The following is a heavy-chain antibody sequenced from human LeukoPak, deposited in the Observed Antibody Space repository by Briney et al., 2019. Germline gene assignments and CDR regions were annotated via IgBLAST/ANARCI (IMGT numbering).Heavy chain of an antibody. CDR3: ARVRIGQQLDKYYYYAMDV. CDR2: SNPNSGGT. D-gene: IGHD6-13*01. CDR1: GYTFTDYY. Sequence: GASVTVSCLASGYTFTDYYMHWLRQAPGQGLESMECSNPNSGGTNYAQKFQGRVTMTTDTSISTAYMEVSRLRSDDTAVYYCARVRIGQQLDKYYYYAMDVWGQGTTVTVSS. V-gene: IGHV1-2*02. J-gene: IGHJ6*02.